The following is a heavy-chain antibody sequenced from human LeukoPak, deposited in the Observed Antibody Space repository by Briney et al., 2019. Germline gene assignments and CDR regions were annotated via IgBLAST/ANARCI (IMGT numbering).Heavy chain of an antibody. CDR2: ISGNGESTYYRGT. Sequence: GGSLRLSCAASGFTFSNYVMRWVRQAPGEGLEWGSTISGNGESTYYRGTYYAESMKGRFTISRDNSKNTLYLQMTSLRVEDTAVYSCAKSCSSTRGYQVDRWGQGTLVTVSS. CDR3: AKSCSSTRGYQVDR. V-gene: IGHV3-23*01. J-gene: IGHJ5*02. D-gene: IGHD2-2*01. CDR1: GFTFSNYV.